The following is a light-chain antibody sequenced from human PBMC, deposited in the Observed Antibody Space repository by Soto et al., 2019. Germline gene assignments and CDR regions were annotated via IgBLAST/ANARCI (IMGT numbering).Light chain of an antibody. CDR3: QTLGTGIQV. J-gene: IGLJ1*01. CDR2: LTSDGSH. CDR1: SGHSSYA. V-gene: IGLV4-69*01. Sequence: QPVLTQSPSASASLGASVKLTCTLSSGHSSYAIAWHQQQPEKGPRYLMKLTSDGSHSNGDGIPDRFSGSSSGAERYLAIPSLQSEDEADYYCQTLGTGIQVFGTGTKVTVL.